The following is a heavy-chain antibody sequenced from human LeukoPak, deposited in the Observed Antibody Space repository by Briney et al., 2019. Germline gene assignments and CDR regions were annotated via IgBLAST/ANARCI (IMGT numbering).Heavy chain of an antibody. CDR1: DDSITNYY. Sequence: SETLSLTCTVSDDSITNYYWSWIRQPPGEGLEWIGYIYYSGSTDYNPSLKSRVTMSLDTSKNQFSLNLSSVTAADTAVYYCTRAVISFGAAVAKGFDCWGQGTLVTVSS. CDR3: TRAVISFGAAVAKGFDC. CDR2: IYYSGST. D-gene: IGHD3-16*01. V-gene: IGHV4-59*01. J-gene: IGHJ4*02.